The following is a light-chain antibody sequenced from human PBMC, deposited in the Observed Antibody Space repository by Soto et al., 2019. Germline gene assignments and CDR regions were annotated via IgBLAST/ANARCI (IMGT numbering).Light chain of an antibody. CDR2: GTS. CDR1: QGIRSW. CDR3: QQALSFPLN. Sequence: DIQMTQSPSSVSASVGERVTITFRASQGIRSWLAWYQQKPGTAPKILIYGTSTLRSGVPSRFSGSGSGTHFTLTISDLQPEDFATYFCQQALSFPLNFGGGTKVDIK. V-gene: IGKV1-12*01. J-gene: IGKJ4*01.